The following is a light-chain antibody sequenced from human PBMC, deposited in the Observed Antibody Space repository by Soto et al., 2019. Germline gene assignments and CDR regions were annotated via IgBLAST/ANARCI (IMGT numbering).Light chain of an antibody. CDR3: GTWDSGLNAGV. CDR1: SSNIGESF. J-gene: IGLJ2*01. V-gene: IGLV1-51*01. Sequence: QSVLTQPPSVSAAPGQKVTISCSGSSSNIGESFVSWYQQLPGTAPKLLIYDSNKRPSGIPDQFSGSQSGTSATLAITGLQTGDEADYYCGTWDSGLNAGVFGGGTKLTVL. CDR2: DSN.